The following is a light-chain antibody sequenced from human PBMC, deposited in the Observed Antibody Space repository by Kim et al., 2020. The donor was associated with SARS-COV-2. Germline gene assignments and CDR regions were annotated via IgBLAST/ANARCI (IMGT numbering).Light chain of an antibody. J-gene: IGLJ3*02. V-gene: IGLV2-18*02. Sequence: QSALAQPPSVSGSPGQSVTLSCTGTSNDVGTFNHVSWYQQSPGTAPKLLIYEVSDRPSGVPDRFSGSKSGNTASLTISGLQAEDEADYYCNSYTTSNTWVFGGGTKLTVL. CDR2: EVS. CDR3: NSYTTSNTWV. CDR1: SNDVGTFNH.